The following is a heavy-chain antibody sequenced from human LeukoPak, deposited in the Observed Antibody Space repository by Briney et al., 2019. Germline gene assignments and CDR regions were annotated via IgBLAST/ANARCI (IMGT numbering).Heavy chain of an antibody. Sequence: ASVKVSCKASGGTFSSYAISWVRQAPGQGLEWMGGINPIFGTANYAQKFQGRVTITADESTSTAYMELSSLRSEDTAVYYCARKHHYYDSSGYLLLGGMDVWGQGTTVTVSS. CDR1: GGTFSSYA. V-gene: IGHV1-69*13. J-gene: IGHJ6*02. D-gene: IGHD3-22*01. CDR2: INPIFGTA. CDR3: ARKHHYYDSSGYLLLGGMDV.